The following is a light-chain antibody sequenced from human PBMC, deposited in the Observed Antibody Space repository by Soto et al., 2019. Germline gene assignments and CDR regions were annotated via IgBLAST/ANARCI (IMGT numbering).Light chain of an antibody. CDR1: QSVSSSY. CDR2: GAS. CDR3: QHYDSLPIT. V-gene: IGKV3-20*01. J-gene: IGKJ5*01. Sequence: MLVTQSPGTLSLSPGERATLSCRASQSVSSSYLAWYQQKPGQPPRLLIYGASSRATGIPDRFSGSGSGTDFTLTISRLEPEDFAVFYCQHYDSLPITFGQGTRLEIK.